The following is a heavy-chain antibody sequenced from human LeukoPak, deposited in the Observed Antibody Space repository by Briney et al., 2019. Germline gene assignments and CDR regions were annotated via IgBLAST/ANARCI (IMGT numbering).Heavy chain of an antibody. Sequence: SEALSLTCTVSGGSISGYYGSWLRQPPGKGLEWSGYIYYSGSTNYNPSLKSRGTISVDPSKNQFSLKLSPGTAADPAVYYCARSRHYDSSGYPPFDHWGQGPLVTVSS. CDR1: GGSISGYY. V-gene: IGHV4-59*01. D-gene: IGHD3-22*01. J-gene: IGHJ4*02. CDR2: IYYSGST. CDR3: ARSRHYDSSGYPPFDH.